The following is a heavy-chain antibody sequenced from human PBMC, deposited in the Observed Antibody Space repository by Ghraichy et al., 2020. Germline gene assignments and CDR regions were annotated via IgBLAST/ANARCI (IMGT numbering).Heavy chain of an antibody. J-gene: IGHJ2*01. CDR2: ISGSGYEI. Sequence: GGSLRLSCAAYGFTFAGYGMSWVRQAPGKGLEWVSAISGSGYEIFYADFVKGRFTISRDNSKNTLYLQMNSLRAEDTAVYYCSKIGALANWYFDLWGRGTLVTVSS. D-gene: IGHD4-17*01. V-gene: IGHV3-23*01. CDR1: GFTFAGYG. CDR3: SKIGALANWYFDL.